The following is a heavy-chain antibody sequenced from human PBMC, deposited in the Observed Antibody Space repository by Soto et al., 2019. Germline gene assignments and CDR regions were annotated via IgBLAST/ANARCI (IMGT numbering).Heavy chain of an antibody. CDR2: IIPIFGTA. CDR1: GGTFSSYA. Sequence: GPSAKVSCKASGGTFSSYAISWVRQAPGQGLEWMGGIIPIFGTANYAQKFQGRVTITADESTSTAYMELSSLRSEDTAVYYCASARPAAAGYYYYGMDVWGQGTTVTVSS. CDR3: ASARPAAAGYYYYGMDV. D-gene: IGHD6-13*01. V-gene: IGHV1-69*13. J-gene: IGHJ6*02.